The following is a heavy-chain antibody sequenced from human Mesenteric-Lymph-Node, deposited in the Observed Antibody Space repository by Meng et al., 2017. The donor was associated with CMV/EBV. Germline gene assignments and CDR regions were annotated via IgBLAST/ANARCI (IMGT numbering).Heavy chain of an antibody. D-gene: IGHD3-22*01. V-gene: IGHV4-61*01. Sequence: GSLRLSCTVSGGSVSSGSYYWSWIRQPPGTGLEWIGYIYYSGSTNYNPSLKSRVTISVDTSKNQFSLKLSSVTAADTAVYYCARESYYYDSSGYYYVIDYWGQGTLVTVSS. J-gene: IGHJ4*02. CDR3: ARESYYYDSSGYYYVIDY. CDR1: GGSVSSGSYY. CDR2: IYYSGST.